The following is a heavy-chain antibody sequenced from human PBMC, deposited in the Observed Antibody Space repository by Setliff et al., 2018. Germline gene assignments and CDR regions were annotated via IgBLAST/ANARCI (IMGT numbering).Heavy chain of an antibody. Sequence: KPSETLSLTCAVYGGSFSGYYWSWIRQPPGKGLEWIGEINHSGSTNYNPSLKSRVTISVDTSKNQFSLKLSSVTAADTAVYYCARGKVLYDYVWGSYRYEDYYYGVDVWGQGTTVTVSS. CDR3: ARGKVLYDYVWGSYRYEDYYYGVDV. V-gene: IGHV4-34*01. CDR1: GGSFSGYY. J-gene: IGHJ6*02. D-gene: IGHD3-16*02. CDR2: INHSGST.